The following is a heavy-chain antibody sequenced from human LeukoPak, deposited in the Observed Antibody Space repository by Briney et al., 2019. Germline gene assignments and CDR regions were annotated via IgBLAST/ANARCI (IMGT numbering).Heavy chain of an antibody. CDR2: IGYDGREI. CDR1: GFTFSNYG. Sequence: GESLRLSCAASGFTFSNYGMHWVRQAPGKGLEWVAFIGYDGREIHYADSVKGRVTISRDNSKNTLYLQMSGLRGEDTAVYYCAKRGEDWPGYYNYFDNWGQGTLVTVSS. D-gene: IGHD3/OR15-3a*01. J-gene: IGHJ4*02. V-gene: IGHV3-30*02. CDR3: AKRGEDWPGYYNYFDN.